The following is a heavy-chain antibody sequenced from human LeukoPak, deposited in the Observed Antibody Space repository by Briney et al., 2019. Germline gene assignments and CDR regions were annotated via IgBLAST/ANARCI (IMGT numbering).Heavy chain of an antibody. D-gene: IGHD2-15*01. J-gene: IGHJ4*02. Sequence: GGSLRLSCAASGFTFSYNWMHWVRQAPGKGLVWVSHINGDGSNTTYADSVKGRFATSRDNAKNTLFLQMNSLRAEDTGVYYCTRDLGYCSGGTCFPSGPADYWGQGTLVTVSS. CDR1: GFTFSYNW. V-gene: IGHV3-74*01. CDR2: INGDGSNT. CDR3: TRDLGYCSGGTCFPSGPADY.